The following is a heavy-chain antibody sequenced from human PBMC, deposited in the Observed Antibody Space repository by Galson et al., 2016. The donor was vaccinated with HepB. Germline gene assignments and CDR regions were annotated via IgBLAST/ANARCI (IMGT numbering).Heavy chain of an antibody. D-gene: IGHD1-1*01. J-gene: IGHJ3*01. Sequence: SVKVSCKASGYTFTNHYINWVRQATGHGPEWMGWMDTTTDKTGYAQKFQGRFTMTKNTSLGTAYMELSSLRSGDTTVYYCARGHWNARDAFDVWGQGTMVTVSS. CDR3: ARGHWNARDAFDV. CDR2: MDTTTDKT. CDR1: GYTFTNHY. V-gene: IGHV1-8*01.